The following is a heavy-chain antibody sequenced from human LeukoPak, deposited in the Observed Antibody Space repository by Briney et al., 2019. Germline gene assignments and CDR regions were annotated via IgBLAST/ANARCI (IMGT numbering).Heavy chain of an antibody. CDR2: ISYDGSNK. Sequence: QPGRSLRLSCAASGFTFSSYGMHWVRQAPGKGLEWVAVISYDGSNKYYADSVKGRFTISRDNSKNTLYLQMNSLRAEDTAVYYCAKDQRTYYYYYGMDVWGQGTTVTVSS. CDR1: GFTFSSYG. V-gene: IGHV3-30*18. J-gene: IGHJ6*02. CDR3: AKDQRTYYYYYGMDV.